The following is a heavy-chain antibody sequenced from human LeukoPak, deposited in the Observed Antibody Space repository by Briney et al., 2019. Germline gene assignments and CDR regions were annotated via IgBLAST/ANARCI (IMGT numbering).Heavy chain of an antibody. CDR2: IWYDGSNK. CDR1: GFTFSSYG. J-gene: IGHJ5*02. V-gene: IGHV3-33*01. Sequence: GGSLRLSCAASGFTFSSYGMHWVRQAPGKGLEWVAVIWYDGSNKYYADSVKGRFTISRDNSKNTLYLQMNSLRAEDTAVFYCARDQYDTWSRRGNFDPWGQGTLVIVSS. D-gene: IGHD3-3*01. CDR3: ARDQYDTWSRRGNFDP.